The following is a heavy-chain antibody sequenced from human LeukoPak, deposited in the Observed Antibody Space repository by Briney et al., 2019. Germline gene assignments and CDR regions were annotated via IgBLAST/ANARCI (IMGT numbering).Heavy chain of an antibody. J-gene: IGHJ4*02. CDR2: IHYSGSP. CDR3: ARGLFLYSFDY. Sequence: PSETLSLTCTVSGGSISGYYWSWIRQPPGKGLEWIAYIHYSGSPNYNPSLKSRVTISVDTSKNQFSLKLGSVTAADTAVYHCARGLFLYSFDYWGQGPLVTVSS. CDR1: GGSISGYY. V-gene: IGHV4-59*01.